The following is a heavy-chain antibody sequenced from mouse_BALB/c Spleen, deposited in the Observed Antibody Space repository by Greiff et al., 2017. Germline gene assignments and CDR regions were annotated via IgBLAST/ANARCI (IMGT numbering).Heavy chain of an antibody. Sequence: DVKLQESGPGLVKPSQSLSLTCTVTGYSITSDYAWNWIRQFPGNKLEWMGFISYSGSTSYNPSLKSRISITRDTSKNQFFLQLNSVTTEDTATYYSARRDDYYAMDYWGQGTSVTVSS. V-gene: IGHV3-2*02. J-gene: IGHJ4*01. CDR2: ISYSGST. CDR3: ARRDDYYAMDY. CDR1: GYSITSDYA.